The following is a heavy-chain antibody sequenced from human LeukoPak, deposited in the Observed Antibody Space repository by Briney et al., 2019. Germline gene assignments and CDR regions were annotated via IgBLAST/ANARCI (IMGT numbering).Heavy chain of an antibody. Sequence: ASVKVSCKASGYTFTCYYMHWVRQAPGQGLEWMGRINPNSGGTNYAQKFQGRVTMTRDTSISTAYMELSRLRSDDTAVYYCASSYYDSSGYYTTEYYFDYWGQGTLVTVSS. CDR3: ASSYYDSSGYYTTEYYFDY. CDR1: GYTFTCYY. J-gene: IGHJ4*02. CDR2: INPNSGGT. D-gene: IGHD3-22*01. V-gene: IGHV1-2*06.